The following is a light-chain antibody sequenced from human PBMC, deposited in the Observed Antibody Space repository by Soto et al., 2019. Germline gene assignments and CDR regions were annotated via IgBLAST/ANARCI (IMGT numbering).Light chain of an antibody. Sequence: QSALTQPASGSGSPGQSITISCTGTSSDVGGYNYVSWYQQHPGKAPKLMIYDVSNRPSGVSNRFSGAKSSNTASLTISGLQSEDEADYYCSSYTSSSTLVFGGGTKLNVL. CDR1: SSDVGGYNY. V-gene: IGLV2-14*01. CDR3: SSYTSSSTLV. J-gene: IGLJ2*01. CDR2: DVS.